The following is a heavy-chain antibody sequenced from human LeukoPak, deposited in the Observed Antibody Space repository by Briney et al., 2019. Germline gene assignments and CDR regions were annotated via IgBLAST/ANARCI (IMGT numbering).Heavy chain of an antibody. CDR1: GYTFTSYD. CDR2: MNPNSGNT. D-gene: IGHD3-10*01. Sequence: ASVKVSCKASGYTFTSYDINWVQQATGQGLEWMGWMNPNSGNTGYAQKFQGRVTITRNTSISTAYMELSSLRSEDTAVYYCARGDQFNYGSGSDYFDYWGQGTLVTVSS. J-gene: IGHJ4*02. CDR3: ARGDQFNYGSGSDYFDY. V-gene: IGHV1-8*03.